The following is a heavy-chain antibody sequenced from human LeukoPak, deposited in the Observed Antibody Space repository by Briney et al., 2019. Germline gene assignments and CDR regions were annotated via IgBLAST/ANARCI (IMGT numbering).Heavy chain of an antibody. CDR3: ARREVVTGFDY. J-gene: IGHJ4*02. Sequence: SQTLSLTCTVSGGSISSGGYYWSWIRQHPGKGLEWIGYIYHSGSTYYNPSLKSRVTISVDTSKNQFSLKLSSVTAADTAVYYCARREVVTGFDYWGQGTLVTVSS. V-gene: IGHV4-31*03. CDR2: IYHSGST. D-gene: IGHD2-21*02. CDR1: GGSISSGGYY.